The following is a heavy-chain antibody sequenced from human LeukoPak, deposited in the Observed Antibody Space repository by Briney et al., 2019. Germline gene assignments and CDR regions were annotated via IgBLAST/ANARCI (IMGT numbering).Heavy chain of an antibody. CDR1: GFTFDDYT. J-gene: IGHJ4*02. CDR3: GRDTYYYDSSGRPRVRRDFDY. CDR2: ISWDGDTT. D-gene: IGHD3-22*01. Sequence: GGSLRLPCAASGFTFDDYTMHWVRQAPGKGLEWVSLISWDGDTTYYADSVKGRFTISRDNAKNSLYLQMNSLRAEDTAVYYCGRDTYYYDSSGRPRVRRDFDYWGQGTLVTVSS. V-gene: IGHV3-43*01.